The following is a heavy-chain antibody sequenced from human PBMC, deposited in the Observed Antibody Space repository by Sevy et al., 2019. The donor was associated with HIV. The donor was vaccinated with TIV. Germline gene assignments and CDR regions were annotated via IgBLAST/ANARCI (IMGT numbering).Heavy chain of an antibody. J-gene: IGHJ3*02. D-gene: IGHD3-3*01. CDR1: GYTFTSYG. CDR3: ARVITIFGVVIPQGAFDI. CDR2: ISAYNGNT. Sequence: ASVKVAGKASGYTFTSYGISWVRQAPGQGLEWMGWISAYNGNTNYAQKLQGRVTMTTDTSTSTAYMELRSLRSDDTAVYYCARVITIFGVVIPQGAFDIWGQGTMVTVSS. V-gene: IGHV1-18*01.